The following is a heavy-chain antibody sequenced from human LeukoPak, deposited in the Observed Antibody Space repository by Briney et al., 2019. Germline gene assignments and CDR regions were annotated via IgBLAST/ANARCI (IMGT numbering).Heavy chain of an antibody. CDR1: GFTFSSYA. CDR3: ARGLGYNIY. Sequence: GGSLRLSCAASGFTFSSYAMHWVRQAPGKGLEWVAVISYDGSNKYYADSVKGRFTISRDNAKTSLYLQMNSLRVEDTAVYYCARGLGYNIYWGQGTLVTVSS. D-gene: IGHD1-14*01. J-gene: IGHJ4*02. CDR2: ISYDGSNK. V-gene: IGHV3-30-3*01.